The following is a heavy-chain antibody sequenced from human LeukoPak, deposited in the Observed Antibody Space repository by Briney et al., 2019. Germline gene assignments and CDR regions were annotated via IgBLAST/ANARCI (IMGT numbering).Heavy chain of an antibody. CDR3: ARDPGSGYEEHFDY. CDR2: ISGSGGST. D-gene: IGHD5-12*01. CDR1: GFTFTTYG. Sequence: GGTLRLSCVASGFTFTTYGMSWVRQAPGKGLEWVSSISGSGGSTYYADSVKGRFTIFRDNSKNTQYLQMNSLRAEDTAVYYCARDPGSGYEEHFDYWGQGTLVTVSS. V-gene: IGHV3-23*01. J-gene: IGHJ4*02.